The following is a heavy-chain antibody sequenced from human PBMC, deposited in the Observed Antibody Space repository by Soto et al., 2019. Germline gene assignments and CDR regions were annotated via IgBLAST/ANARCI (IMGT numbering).Heavy chain of an antibody. J-gene: IGHJ4*02. CDR1: GFTFSTAW. V-gene: IGHV3-66*01. CDR3: ARDPWAADY. CDR2: IKSQVNGGST. D-gene: IGHD3-16*01. Sequence: PGGSLRLSCAASGFTFSTAWINWVRQAPGKGLEWVGRIKSQVNGGSTFYADSVRGRFTISRDNSKNTVNLQMNSLRAEDTAVYYCARDPWAADYWGQGTLVTVSS.